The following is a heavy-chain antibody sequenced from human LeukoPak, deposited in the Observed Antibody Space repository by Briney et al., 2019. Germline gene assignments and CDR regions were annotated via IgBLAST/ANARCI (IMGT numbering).Heavy chain of an antibody. CDR2: INHSGST. D-gene: IGHD2-8*01. J-gene: IGHJ4*02. V-gene: IGHV4-34*01. CDR1: GGSFSGYY. Sequence: PSETLSLTCAVYGGSFSGYYWSWIRQPPGKGLEWIGEINHSGSTNYNPSLKSRVTISVDTSKNQFSLKLSSVTAADTAVYYCALMGGVVPTDYWGQGTLVTVSS. CDR3: ALMGGVVPTDY.